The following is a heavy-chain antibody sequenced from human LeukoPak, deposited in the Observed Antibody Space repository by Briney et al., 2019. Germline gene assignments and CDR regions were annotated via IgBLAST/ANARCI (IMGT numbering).Heavy chain of an antibody. Sequence: SKTLSLTCAVYGGSFSGYYWSWIRQPPGKGQEWIGEINHSGSTNYNPSLKSRVTISVDTSKNQFSLKLSSVTAADTAVYYCARRFWGYYYYYMDVWGKGTTVTVSS. D-gene: IGHD3-16*01. CDR3: ARRFWGYYYYYMDV. V-gene: IGHV4-34*01. CDR1: GGSFSGYY. J-gene: IGHJ6*03. CDR2: INHSGST.